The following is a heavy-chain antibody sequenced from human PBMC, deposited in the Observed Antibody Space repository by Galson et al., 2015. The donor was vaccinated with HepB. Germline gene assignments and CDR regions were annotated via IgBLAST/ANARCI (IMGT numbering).Heavy chain of an antibody. CDR3: ARDRDYGDIFLDY. V-gene: IGHV3-33*01. Sequence: SLRLSCAASGFTFSSYGMHWVRQAPGKGLEWVAVIWHDGSNKYYADSVKGRFTISRDNSKNTLYLQMNSLRAEDTAVYYCARDRDYGDIFLDYWGQGTLVTVSS. D-gene: IGHD4-17*01. CDR2: IWHDGSNK. CDR1: GFTFSSYG. J-gene: IGHJ4*02.